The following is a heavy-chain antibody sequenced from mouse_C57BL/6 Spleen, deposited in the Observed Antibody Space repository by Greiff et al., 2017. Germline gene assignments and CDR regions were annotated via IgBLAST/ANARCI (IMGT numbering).Heavy chain of an antibody. Sequence: VQLQQSGAELVRPGASVKLSCKASGYTFTDYYINWVKQRPGQGLEWIARIYPGSGNTYYNEKFKGKATLTAEKSSSTAYMQLSSLTSEDSAVYFCARDYGSPRYFDVWGTGTTVTVSS. D-gene: IGHD1-1*01. CDR3: ARDYGSPRYFDV. V-gene: IGHV1-76*01. J-gene: IGHJ1*03. CDR2: IYPGSGNT. CDR1: GYTFTDYY.